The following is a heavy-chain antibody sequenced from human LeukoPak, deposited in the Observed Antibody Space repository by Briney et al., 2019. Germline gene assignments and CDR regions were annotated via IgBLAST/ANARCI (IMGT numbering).Heavy chain of an antibody. V-gene: IGHV4-31*03. CDR2: IYYSGST. D-gene: IGHD5-18*01. J-gene: IGHJ4*02. Sequence: SETLSLTCTVSGGSISSGGYYWSWIRQHPGKGLEWIGYIYYSGSTYYNPSLKSRVTISVDTSKNQFSLKLSSVTAADTAVYYCAMNYVDTAMGSVYYFDYWGRGTLVTVSS. CDR3: AMNYVDTAMGSVYYFDY. CDR1: GGSISSGGYY.